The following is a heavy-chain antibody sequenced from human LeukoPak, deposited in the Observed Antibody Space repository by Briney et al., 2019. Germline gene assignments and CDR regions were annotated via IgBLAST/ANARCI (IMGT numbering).Heavy chain of an antibody. Sequence: ASVKVSCKASGHTFTGYYMHWVRQAPGQGLEWMGWINPNSGGTNYAQKFQGRVTMTRDTSISTAYMELSRLRSDDTAVYYCARVVVGATTRYFDYWGQGTLVTVSS. J-gene: IGHJ4*02. D-gene: IGHD1-26*01. V-gene: IGHV1-2*02. CDR1: GHTFTGYY. CDR3: ARVVVGATTRYFDY. CDR2: INPNSGGT.